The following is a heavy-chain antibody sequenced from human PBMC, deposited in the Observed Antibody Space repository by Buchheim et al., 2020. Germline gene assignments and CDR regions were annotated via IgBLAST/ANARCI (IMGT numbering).Heavy chain of an antibody. V-gene: IGHV1-46*01. CDR1: GYTSTSYY. J-gene: IGHJ6*02. D-gene: IGHD5-24*01. CDR2: INPSGGST. CDR3: AREMATISDYYYYGMDV. Sequence: QVQLVQSGAEVKKPGASVKVSCKASGYTSTSYYMHWARQAPGQGLEWMGIINPSGGSTSYAQKFQVRVTMTRETSPTTVSLELSSLRSEDTAVYYCAREMATISDYYYYGMDVWGQGTT.